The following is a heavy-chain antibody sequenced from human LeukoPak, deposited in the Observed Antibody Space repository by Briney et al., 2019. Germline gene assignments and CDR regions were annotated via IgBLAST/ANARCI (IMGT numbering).Heavy chain of an antibody. D-gene: IGHD6-13*01. V-gene: IGHV1-69*04. CDR2: IIPILGIA. Sequence: ASVKVSCKASGGTFSSYAISWVRQAPGQGLEWMGRIIPILGIANYAQKFQGRVTITADKSTSTAYMELSSLRSEDTAVYYCARAYSSPPRGLNFDYWGQGTLVTVSS. CDR3: ARAYSSPPRGLNFDY. CDR1: GGTFSSYA. J-gene: IGHJ4*02.